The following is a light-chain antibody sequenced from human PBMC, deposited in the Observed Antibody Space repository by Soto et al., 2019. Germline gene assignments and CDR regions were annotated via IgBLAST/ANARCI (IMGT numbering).Light chain of an antibody. Sequence: QSVLTQPPSASGTPGQRVTISCSGSNSNIGSNTVNWYQQLPGTAPRFLIYSDKQRPPGVPERYSGSKSGTSASLAIGGLQSYDEADYYCAAGDDSLNAYVLGTGTKVTVL. V-gene: IGLV1-44*01. CDR1: NSNIGSNT. J-gene: IGLJ1*01. CDR2: SDK. CDR3: AAGDDSLNAYV.